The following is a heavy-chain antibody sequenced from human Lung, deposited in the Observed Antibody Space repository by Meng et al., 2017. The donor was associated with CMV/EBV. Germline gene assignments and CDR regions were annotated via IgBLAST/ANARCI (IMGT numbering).Heavy chain of an antibody. Sequence: FSSYAITWVRQAPGQGLEWMGTIIPILAITKYAQKFQGRVTITEDKTSSTVYMELSSLRSDDTAVYYCGRYTDIVSVIAATRDYWFDPWGQGTLVTVSS. J-gene: IGHJ5*02. D-gene: IGHD2-15*01. V-gene: IGHV1-69*04. CDR2: IIPILAIT. CDR1: FSSYA. CDR3: GRYTDIVSVIAATRDYWFDP.